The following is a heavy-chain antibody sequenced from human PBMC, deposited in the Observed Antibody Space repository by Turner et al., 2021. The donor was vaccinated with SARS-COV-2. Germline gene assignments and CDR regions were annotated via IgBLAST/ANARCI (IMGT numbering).Heavy chain of an antibody. CDR1: GFTFSNYA. D-gene: IGHD2-2*01. CDR2: ISYDGSNK. CDR3: ARDREDCSSTSCYEAD. Sequence: VQLVESGGGLVQPGGSLRLSCAASGFTFSNYAMHWVRQAPGKGLEWVAVISYDGSNKYYADSVKGRFTISRDNSKNTLYLQMNSLRAEDTAVYYCARDREDCSSTSCYEADWGQGTLVTVSS. V-gene: IGHV3-30-3*01. J-gene: IGHJ4*02.